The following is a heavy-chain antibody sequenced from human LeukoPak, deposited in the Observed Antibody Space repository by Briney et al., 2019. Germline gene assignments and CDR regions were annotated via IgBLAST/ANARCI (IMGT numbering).Heavy chain of an antibody. CDR3: VKSGTSSSSYYYYGMDV. Sequence: GGSLRLSCEGSGFTFNSHAMGWVRQAPGKGLEWVSSISGSGDSTYYADSVKGRFTIFRDNSKNTLYLPMNSLRAEDTAVYYCVKSGTSSSSYYYYGMDVWGQGTTVTVSS. D-gene: IGHD6-6*01. CDR1: GFTFNSHA. CDR2: ISGSGDST. J-gene: IGHJ6*02. V-gene: IGHV3-23*01.